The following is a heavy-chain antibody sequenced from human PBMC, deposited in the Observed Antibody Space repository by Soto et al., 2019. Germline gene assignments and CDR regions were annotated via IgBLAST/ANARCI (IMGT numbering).Heavy chain of an antibody. CDR3: ARDLMRDSWHQKHDY. CDR1: GYTFTSYG. D-gene: IGHD2-8*01. J-gene: IGHJ4*02. V-gene: IGHV1-18*04. CDR2: ISAYNGNT. Sequence: GASVNVSCKASGYTFTSYGISWVLQAPGQGLEWMGWISAYNGNTNYAQKLQGRVTMTTDTSTSTAYMELRSLRSDDTAVYYCARDLMRDSWHQKHDYRGQGNRVTVYS.